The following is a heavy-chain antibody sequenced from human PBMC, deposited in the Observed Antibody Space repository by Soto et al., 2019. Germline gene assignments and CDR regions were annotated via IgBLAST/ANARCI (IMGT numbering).Heavy chain of an antibody. V-gene: IGHV3-30*18. CDR3: AKPRGNYDFWSGLDY. Sequence: QVQLVESGGGVVQPGRSLRLSCAASGFTFSSYGMHWARQAPGKGLEWVAVISYDGSNKYYADSVKGRFTISRDNSKNTLYLQMNSLRAEDTAVYYCAKPRGNYDFWSGLDYWGQGTLFTVSS. CDR2: ISYDGSNK. CDR1: GFTFSSYG. D-gene: IGHD3-3*01. J-gene: IGHJ4*02.